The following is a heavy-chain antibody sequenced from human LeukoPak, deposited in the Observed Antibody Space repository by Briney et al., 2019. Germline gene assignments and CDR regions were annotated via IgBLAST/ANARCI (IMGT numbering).Heavy chain of an antibody. J-gene: IGHJ4*02. CDR1: GVSISSDWYY. CDR3: ARSWPVVDFWSGYYGGAFDY. V-gene: IGHV4-30-2*01. D-gene: IGHD3-3*01. Sequence: PSETLSLTCTVSGVSISSDWYYWSWIPQPPGKSLVSVGYSCHSAYTYYNPFIKSRVTISVDRFKNQFSMKLSSVTAADTAVYYCARSWPVVDFWSGYYGGAFDYWGQGTLVTVSS. CDR2: SCHSAYT.